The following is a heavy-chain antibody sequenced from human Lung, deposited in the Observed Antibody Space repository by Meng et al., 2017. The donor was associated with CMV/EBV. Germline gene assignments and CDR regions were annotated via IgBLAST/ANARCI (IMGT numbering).Heavy chain of an antibody. CDR3: ARDVDTTLVGSGWFDP. D-gene: IGHD5-18*01. J-gene: IGHJ5*02. CDR2: IIPIVGLT. Sequence: QVQLVQSGTEVKKPGSSVKVSSKASGGTFSNYGISWLRQAPGQGLEWMGGIIPIVGLTNYAQKFQGRVTITADKSTTTAYLELSSLRSADTAVYYCARDVDTTLVGSGWFDPWGQGTLVTVSS. CDR1: GGTFSNYG. V-gene: IGHV1-69*10.